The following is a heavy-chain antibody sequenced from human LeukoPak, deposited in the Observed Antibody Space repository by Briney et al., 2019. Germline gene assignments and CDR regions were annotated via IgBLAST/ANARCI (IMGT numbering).Heavy chain of an antibody. CDR1: GGSFSGYY. Sequence: SETLSLTCAVYGGSFSGYYWSWIRQPPGKGLEWIGEINHSGSTNYNPSLKSRVTISGDTSNNQFSLNWSSVPAADTAVYYCARGADRYFQHGGKGTLVTVSS. CDR2: INHSGST. CDR3: ARGADRYFQH. J-gene: IGHJ1*01. V-gene: IGHV4-34*01.